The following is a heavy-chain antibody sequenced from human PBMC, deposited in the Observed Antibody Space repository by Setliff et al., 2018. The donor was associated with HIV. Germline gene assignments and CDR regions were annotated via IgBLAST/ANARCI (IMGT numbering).Heavy chain of an antibody. CDR1: GDSISSGSYL. J-gene: IGHJ4*01. CDR3: ARQVGEGKWYLDS. V-gene: IGHV4-61*02. Sequence: PSETLSLTCTVSGDSISSGSYLWNWIRQPAGKGLEWIGRIYSRGSTDYNPSLKSRVTISIDTSENLFSLKLSGVTAADTAIYYCARQVGEGKWYLDSWGHGTLVTVSS. CDR2: IYSRGST. D-gene: IGHD1-26*01.